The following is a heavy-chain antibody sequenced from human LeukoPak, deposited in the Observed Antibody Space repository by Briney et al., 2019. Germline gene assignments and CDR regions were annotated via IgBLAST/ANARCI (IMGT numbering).Heavy chain of an antibody. Sequence: GESLKISCKGSGYSFTSYWIGWGRQMPGKGPEWMGIIHWGDANTRYSPAFQGQVKISAEKSVSTAYLQWSSLKASDTAMYYCARFPPGYYGMDVWGQGTTVTVSS. CDR3: ARFPPGYYGMDV. D-gene: IGHD7-27*01. CDR2: IHWGDANT. J-gene: IGHJ6*02. V-gene: IGHV5-51*01. CDR1: GYSFTSYW.